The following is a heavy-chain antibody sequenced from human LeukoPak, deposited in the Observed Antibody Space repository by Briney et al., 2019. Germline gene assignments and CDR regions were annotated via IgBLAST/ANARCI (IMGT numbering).Heavy chain of an antibody. D-gene: IGHD3-10*01. Sequence: ASVKVSCKASGYTFTSYVISWVRQAPGQGLEWMGWISAYNGNTNYAQKLQGRVTMTTDTSTSTAYMELSSLRSEDTAVYYCTRAGLWFGEYRFDYWGQGTLVTVSS. V-gene: IGHV1-18*01. J-gene: IGHJ4*02. CDR3: TRAGLWFGEYRFDY. CDR1: GYTFTSYV. CDR2: ISAYNGNT.